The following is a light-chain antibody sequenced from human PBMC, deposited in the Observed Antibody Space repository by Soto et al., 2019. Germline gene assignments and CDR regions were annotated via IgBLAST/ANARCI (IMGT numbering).Light chain of an antibody. CDR3: QQYNNWPPIN. V-gene: IGKV3-15*01. Sequence: EIMMTQSPATLSVSPGERATLSCRASQSVRNNLAWYQQKPGQAPRLLIYYASTRATGIPARSSGSGSGTECTLTISSLPSADFALHYWQQYNNWPPINFGQGTRLEIK. CDR2: YAS. J-gene: IGKJ5*01. CDR1: QSVRNN.